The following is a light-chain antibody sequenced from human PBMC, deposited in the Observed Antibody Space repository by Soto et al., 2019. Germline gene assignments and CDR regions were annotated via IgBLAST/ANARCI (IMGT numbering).Light chain of an antibody. CDR1: SSDVGGYNY. CDR3: SSYAGSSTYV. CDR2: EVS. Sequence: QSALTQPASVSGSPGQSITISCTGTSSDVGGYNYVSWYQQHPGKAPKLIIFEVSNRPPGVSHRFSGSKSGNTASLTISGLQTEDEADYYCSSYAGSSTYVFGTGTKLTVL. V-gene: IGLV2-14*01. J-gene: IGLJ1*01.